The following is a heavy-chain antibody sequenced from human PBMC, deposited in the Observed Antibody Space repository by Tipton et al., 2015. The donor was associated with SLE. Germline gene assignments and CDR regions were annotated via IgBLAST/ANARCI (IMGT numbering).Heavy chain of an antibody. D-gene: IGHD6-19*01. CDR1: GGSISSSSYY. CDR3: ARDSDQWLGIDY. J-gene: IGHJ4*02. CDR2: IYYSGST. V-gene: IGHV4-39*07. Sequence: TLSLTCTVSGGSISSSSYYWGWIRQPPGKGLEWIGSIYYSGSTYYNPSLKSRGTISVDTSKNQFSLKLSSVTAADTAVYYCARDSDQWLGIDYWGQGTLVTVSS.